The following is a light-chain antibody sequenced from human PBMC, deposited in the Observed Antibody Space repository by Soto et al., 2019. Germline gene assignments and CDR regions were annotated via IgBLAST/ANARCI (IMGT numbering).Light chain of an antibody. V-gene: IGKV4-1*01. CDR1: QSVLYSSNNKNY. CDR2: WAS. Sequence: DIVMTQSPDSLAVSLGERATINCKSSQSVLYSSNNKNYLAWYQQKPGQPPKLLIYWASTRESGVPDRFSGSGYGTDFTLTDSSLQAEDVAVYYCQQYYSPWTFGQGTKVEIK. CDR3: QQYYSPWT. J-gene: IGKJ1*01.